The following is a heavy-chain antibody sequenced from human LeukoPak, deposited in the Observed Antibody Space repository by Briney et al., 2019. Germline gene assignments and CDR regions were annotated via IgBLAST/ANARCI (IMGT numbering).Heavy chain of an antibody. CDR1: GASIRANHHY. J-gene: IGHJ4*02. V-gene: IGHV4-39*02. D-gene: IGHD6-13*01. Sequence: PSETLSLTCTVSGASIRANHHYWAWVRQPPGKGLEWIGTIFSSGTAYYNPSLRTRVSISVDTSKNEFSLRLSAVTAADTGLYYCARDPGIARAGDYWGQGTLVTVSS. CDR3: ARDPGIARAGDY. CDR2: IFSSGTA.